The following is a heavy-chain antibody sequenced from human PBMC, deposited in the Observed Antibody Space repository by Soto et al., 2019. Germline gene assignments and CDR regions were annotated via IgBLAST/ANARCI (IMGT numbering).Heavy chain of an antibody. D-gene: IGHD3-16*01. J-gene: IGHJ5*02. CDR2: IYYTGTT. CDR3: ARDTGFYGGYNGFDP. CDR1: GGSISGAAYY. Sequence: QVQLQESGPGLLKPSQTLSLTCTVSGGSISGAAYYWSWIRHLPGKGLEWIGYIYYTGTTYYRPSLESRVTISLATSKNQFSLKLTSVTAAATAVYYCARDTGFYGGYNGFDPWGQGTLVTVSS. V-gene: IGHV4-31*03.